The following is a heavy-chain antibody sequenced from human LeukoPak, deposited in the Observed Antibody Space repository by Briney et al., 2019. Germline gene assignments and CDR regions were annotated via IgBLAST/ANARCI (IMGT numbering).Heavy chain of an antibody. V-gene: IGHV4-34*01. J-gene: IGHJ4*02. CDR1: GGSFSGYY. CDR3: ARGDMVVVSAWGCYFDY. D-gene: IGHD2-15*01. CDR2: INHSGST. Sequence: SETLSLTCAVYGGSFSGYYWSWIRQPPGKGLEWIGEINHSGSTNYNPSLKSRVTISVDTSKNQFSLKLSSVTAADTAVYYCARGDMVVVSAWGCYFDYWGRGTLVTVSS.